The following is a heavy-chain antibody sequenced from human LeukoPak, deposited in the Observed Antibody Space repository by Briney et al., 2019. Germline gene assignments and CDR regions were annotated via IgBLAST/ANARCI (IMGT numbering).Heavy chain of an antibody. J-gene: IGHJ4*02. D-gene: IGHD5-18*01. V-gene: IGHV3-23*01. CDR1: GFTFSSYA. CDR3: ARAGIQLWHLFDY. CDR2: ISGSGGST. Sequence: PGGSLRLSCAASGFTFSSYAMSWVRQAPGKGLEWVSAISGSGGSTYYADSVKGRFTISRDNSKNTLYLQTNSLRAEDTAVYYCARAGIQLWHLFDYWGQGTLVTVSS.